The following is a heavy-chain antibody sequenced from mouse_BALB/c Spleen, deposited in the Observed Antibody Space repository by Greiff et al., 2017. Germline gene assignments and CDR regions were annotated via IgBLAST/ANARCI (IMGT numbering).Heavy chain of an antibody. CDR2: INSNGGST. CDR1: GFTFSSYY. Sequence: DVMLVESGGGLVKLGRSLKLSCAASGFTFSSYYMSWVRQTPEKRLELVAAINSNGGSTYYPDTVKGRFTISRDNAKNTLYLQMSSLKSEDTALYYCARNWDVPYFDYWGQGTTLTVSS. V-gene: IGHV5-6-2*01. D-gene: IGHD4-1*01. J-gene: IGHJ2*01. CDR3: ARNWDVPYFDY.